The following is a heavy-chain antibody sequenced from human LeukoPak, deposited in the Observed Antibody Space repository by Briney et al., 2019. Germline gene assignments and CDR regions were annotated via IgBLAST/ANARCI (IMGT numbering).Heavy chain of an antibody. CDR1: GYTFTDYY. Sequence: ASVKVSCKASGYTFTDYYMHWVRQAPGQGLEWLGWINPNSGGTNYAQKFQGRVTMTRDTSISTAYMELSRLRSDDTAVYYCASGVQLWSNFDYWGQGTLVTVSS. D-gene: IGHD5-18*01. CDR2: INPNSGGT. J-gene: IGHJ4*02. CDR3: ASGVQLWSNFDY. V-gene: IGHV1-2*02.